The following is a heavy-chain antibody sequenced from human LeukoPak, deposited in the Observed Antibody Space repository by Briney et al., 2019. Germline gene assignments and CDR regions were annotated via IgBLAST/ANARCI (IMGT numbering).Heavy chain of an antibody. CDR3: ARGAYNSGGTHEN. V-gene: IGHV3-21*01. CDR1: GFTFRDYS. J-gene: IGHJ4*02. Sequence: PGGSLRLSCAASGFTFRDYSTNWVRQAPGKRLEWVSYISTSGNYIYYADSVKGRFTISRDNAKNSLYLQMHSLRAEDTALYYCARGAYNSGGTHENWGQGTLVTVSS. D-gene: IGHD3-22*01. CDR2: ISTSGNYI.